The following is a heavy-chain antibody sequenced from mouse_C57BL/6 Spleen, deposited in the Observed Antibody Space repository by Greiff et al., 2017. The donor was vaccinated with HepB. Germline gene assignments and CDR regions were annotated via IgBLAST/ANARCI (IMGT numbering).Heavy chain of an antibody. D-gene: IGHD2-2*01. J-gene: IGHJ2*01. V-gene: IGHV5-16*01. CDR2: INYDGSST. CDR3: AREAWLGYFDY. CDR1: GFTFSDYY. Sequence: EVQLVESEGGLVQPGSSMKLSCTASGFTFSDYYMAWVRQVPEKGLEWVANINYDGSSTYYLDSLKSRFIISRDNAKNILYLQMSSLKSEDTATYYCAREAWLGYFDYWGQGTTLTVSS.